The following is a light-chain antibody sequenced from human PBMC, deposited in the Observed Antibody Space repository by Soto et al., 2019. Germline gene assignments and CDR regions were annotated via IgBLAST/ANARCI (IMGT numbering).Light chain of an antibody. CDR3: TSYTTTNTLV. J-gene: IGLJ1*01. CDR1: SSDVGAYDY. CDR2: EVF. V-gene: IGLV2-14*01. Sequence: QSVLTQPASVSGSPGQSITISCTGTSSDVGAYDYVSWYQQHPGKAPKVMIYEVFNRPSGVSIRFSGSKSGSTASLTISGLQTEDEADYYCTSYTTTNTLVFGTGTKVTVL.